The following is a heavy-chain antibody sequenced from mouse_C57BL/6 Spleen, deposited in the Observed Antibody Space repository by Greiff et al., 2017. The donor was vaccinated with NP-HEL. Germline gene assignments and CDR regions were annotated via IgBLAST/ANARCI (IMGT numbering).Heavy chain of an antibody. CDR2: ISYSGST. Sequence: EVKLMESGPGMVKPSQSLSLTCTVTGYSITSGYDWHWIRHFPGNKLEWMGYISYSGSTNYNPSLKSRISITHDTSKNHFFLKLNSVTTEDTATYYCARGTVPCAMDYWGQGTSVTVSS. D-gene: IGHD1-1*01. V-gene: IGHV3-1*01. J-gene: IGHJ4*01. CDR3: ARGTVPCAMDY. CDR1: GYSITSGYD.